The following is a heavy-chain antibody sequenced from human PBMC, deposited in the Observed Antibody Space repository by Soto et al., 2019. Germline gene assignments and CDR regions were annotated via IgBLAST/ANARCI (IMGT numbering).Heavy chain of an antibody. CDR3: ARDSVADIVVVVAATRFDY. J-gene: IGHJ4*02. CDR2: ISAYNGNT. D-gene: IGHD2-15*01. Sequence: VSVKVSCKASGYTFTSYSISWVRQAPGQGLEWMGWISAYNGNTNYAQKLQGRVTMTTDTSTSTAYMELRSLRSDDTAVYYCARDSVADIVVVVAATRFDYWGQGTLVTVSS. CDR1: GYTFTSYS. V-gene: IGHV1-18*01.